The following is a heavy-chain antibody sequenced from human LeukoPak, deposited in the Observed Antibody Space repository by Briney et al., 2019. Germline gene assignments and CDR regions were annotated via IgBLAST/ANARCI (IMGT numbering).Heavy chain of an antibody. J-gene: IGHJ4*02. V-gene: IGHV3-30*03. CDR3: ARSEYNSSWYEGY. Sequence: GGSLRLSCAASGFTFSRYSMNWVRQAPGKGLEWVAVISYDGRNKYYADSVKGRFTSSRDNSKDALYLQMNSLRTEDTAVYYCARSEYNSSWYEGYWGQGTLVTVSS. D-gene: IGHD6-13*01. CDR2: ISYDGRNK. CDR1: GFTFSRYS.